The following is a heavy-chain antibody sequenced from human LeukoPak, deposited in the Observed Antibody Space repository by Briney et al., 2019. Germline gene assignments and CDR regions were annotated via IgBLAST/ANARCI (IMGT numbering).Heavy chain of an antibody. J-gene: IGHJ4*02. CDR2: TYYRSKWYN. D-gene: IGHD5-18*01. CDR3: ARNPGPLQLWFYFDY. Sequence: SQTLSLTCAISGDSVSSNSAAWNWIRQSPSRGLEWLGRTYYRSKWYNDYAVSVKSRITINPDTSKNQFSLQLNSVTPEDTAVYYCARNPGPLQLWFYFDYWGQGALVTVSS. V-gene: IGHV6-1*01. CDR1: GDSVSSNSAA.